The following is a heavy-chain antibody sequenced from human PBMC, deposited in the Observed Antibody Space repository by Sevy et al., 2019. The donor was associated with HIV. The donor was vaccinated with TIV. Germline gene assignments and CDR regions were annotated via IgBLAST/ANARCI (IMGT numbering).Heavy chain of an antibody. V-gene: IGHV1-69*13. Sequence: ASVKVSCKASGGTFSSYAISWVRQAPGQGLEWMGGIIPIFGTANYAQKFQGRVTITADESTSPAYMELGSLRSEDTAVYYCARDLSGYSHDAFDIWGQGTMVTVSS. J-gene: IGHJ3*02. CDR1: GGTFSSYA. CDR3: ARDLSGYSHDAFDI. CDR2: IIPIFGTA. D-gene: IGHD3-22*01.